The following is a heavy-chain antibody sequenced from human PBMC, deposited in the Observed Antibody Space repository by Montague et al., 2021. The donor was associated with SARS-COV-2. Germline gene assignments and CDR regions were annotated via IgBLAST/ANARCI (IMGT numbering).Heavy chain of an antibody. CDR2: IYSGGSST. D-gene: IGHD2-15*01. CDR1: GFTFSSYS. J-gene: IGHJ6*02. Sequence: SLRLSCAASGFTFSSYSMSWVRQAPGKGLEWVSVIYSGGSSTYYADSVKGRFTISRDNSKNTLYLQMNSLRAEDTAVYYCAYSEPEGYYYYYYGMDVWGQGTTVTVSS. V-gene: IGHV3-23*03. CDR3: AYSEPEGYYYYYYGMDV.